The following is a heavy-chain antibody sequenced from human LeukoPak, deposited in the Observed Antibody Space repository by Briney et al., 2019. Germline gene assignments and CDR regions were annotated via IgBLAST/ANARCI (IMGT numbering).Heavy chain of an antibody. D-gene: IGHD3-10*01. CDR1: GYTFTSYG. CDR3: ARARSMGSGSYKRVRNQNWFDP. J-gene: IGHJ5*02. CDR2: ISAYNGNT. V-gene: IGHV1-18*01. Sequence: ASVKVSCKASGYTFTSYGISWVRQAPGQGLEWMGWISAYNGNTSYAQKLQGRVTMTTDTSTSTAYMELRSLRSDDTAVYYCARARSMGSGSYKRVRNQNWFDPWGQGTLVTVSS.